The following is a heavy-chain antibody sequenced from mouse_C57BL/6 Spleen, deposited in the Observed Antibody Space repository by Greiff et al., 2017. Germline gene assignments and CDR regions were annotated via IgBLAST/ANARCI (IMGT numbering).Heavy chain of an antibody. CDR1: GYTFTSYW. J-gene: IGHJ2*01. CDR3: ARREGYGNCRGYFDY. D-gene: IGHD2-1*01. CDR2: IDPSDSET. Sequence: VQLQQSGAELVRPGSSVKLSCKASGYTFTSYWMHWVKQRPIQGLEWIGNIDPSDSETHYNQKFKDKATLTVDKSSSTAYMQLSSLTSEDSAVYYWARREGYGNCRGYFDYWGQGTTLTVSS. V-gene: IGHV1-52*01.